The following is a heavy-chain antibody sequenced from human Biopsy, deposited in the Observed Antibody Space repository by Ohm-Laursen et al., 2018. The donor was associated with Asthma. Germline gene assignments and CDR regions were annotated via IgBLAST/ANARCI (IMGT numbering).Heavy chain of an antibody. CDR2: ISSGSGST. Sequence: SPRLSCAAFGFTVSNFAMNWVRQAPGQGLEWVSVISSGSGSTYYADSVKGRFTISRDTSMNTLYLQMNSLRAEDTAVYYCAKVGHGNGDYVGWFDPWGQGTLVTVSS. CDR1: GFTVSNFA. D-gene: IGHD4-17*01. J-gene: IGHJ5*02. CDR3: AKVGHGNGDYVGWFDP. V-gene: IGHV3-23*01.